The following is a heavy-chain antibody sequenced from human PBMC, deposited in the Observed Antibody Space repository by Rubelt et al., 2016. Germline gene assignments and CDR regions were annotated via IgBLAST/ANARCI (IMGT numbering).Heavy chain of an antibody. CDR1: GGSISVSNYY. D-gene: IGHD1-26*01. CDR2: IYYSGST. CDR3: ARDSGELLQHAVDI. Sequence: QLQLQESGPGLVKPSETLSLTCTVSGGSISVSNYYWGWIRQPPGKGLGWIGYIYYSGSTYYNPSLKSRVTISVDTSKNQFSRKLSSVTAADTAVYYCARDSGELLQHAVDIWGQGTVVTVSS. J-gene: IGHJ3*02. V-gene: IGHV4-39*07.